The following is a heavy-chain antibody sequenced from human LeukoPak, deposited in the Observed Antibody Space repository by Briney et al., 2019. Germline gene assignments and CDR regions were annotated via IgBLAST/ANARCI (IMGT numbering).Heavy chain of an antibody. Sequence: GGSLRLSCAASGFTFSSYSMNWVRQAPGKGLEWVSSISSSRSYIYYADSVEGRFTISRDNTKNSLYLKMHSLRAEDTAVYYCARAPYYDILTDYSDYWGQGTLVAVSS. V-gene: IGHV3-21*01. CDR2: ISSSRSYI. J-gene: IGHJ4*02. CDR3: ARAPYYDILTDYSDY. D-gene: IGHD3-9*01. CDR1: GFTFSSYS.